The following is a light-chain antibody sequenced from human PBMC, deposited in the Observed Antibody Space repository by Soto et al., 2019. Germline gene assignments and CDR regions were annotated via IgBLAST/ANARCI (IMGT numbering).Light chain of an antibody. CDR1: SGSIASNY. Sequence: NFMLTQPHSVSESPGKTVTISCTRSSGSIASNYVQWYQQRPGSAPTTVIYEDNQRPSGVPDRFSGSIDSSSNSASLTISGLKTEDEADYYCQYYDSSKFVVFGGGTKLTVL. CDR3: QYYDSSKFVV. CDR2: EDN. V-gene: IGLV6-57*04. J-gene: IGLJ2*01.